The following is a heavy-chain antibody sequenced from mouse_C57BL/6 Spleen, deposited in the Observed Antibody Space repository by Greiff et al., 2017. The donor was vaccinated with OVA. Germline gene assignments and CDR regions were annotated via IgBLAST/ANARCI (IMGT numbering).Heavy chain of an antibody. V-gene: IGHV1-82*01. D-gene: IGHD2-2*01. Sequence: VQLQQSGPELVKPGASVKISCKASGYAFSSSWMNWVKQRPGKGLEWIGRIYPGDGDTNYNGKFKGKATLTADKSSSTAYMQLSSLTSEDSAVYFCARHYGYDGTAAWFAYWGQGTLVTVSA. CDR3: ARHYGYDGTAAWFAY. J-gene: IGHJ3*01. CDR1: GYAFSSSW. CDR2: IYPGDGDT.